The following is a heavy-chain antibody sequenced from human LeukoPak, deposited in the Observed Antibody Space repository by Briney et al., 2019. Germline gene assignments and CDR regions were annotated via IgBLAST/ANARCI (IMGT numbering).Heavy chain of an antibody. V-gene: IGHV4-59*12. D-gene: IGHD2-2*01. Sequence: SETLSLTCTVSGGSISSYYWSWIRQPPGKGLEWIGYIYYSGSTNYNPSLKSRVTISVDTSKNQFSLKLSSVTAADTAVYYCSRDLLEDSRYCSSTSCRRVSDYWGQGTLVTVSS. J-gene: IGHJ4*02. CDR1: GGSISSYY. CDR3: SRDLLEDSRYCSSTSCRRVSDY. CDR2: IYYSGST.